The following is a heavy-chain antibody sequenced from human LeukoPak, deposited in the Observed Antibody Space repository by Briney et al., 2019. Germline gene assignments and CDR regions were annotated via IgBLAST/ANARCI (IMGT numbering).Heavy chain of an antibody. D-gene: IGHD3-10*01. V-gene: IGHV3-9*01. CDR2: ISWNSGSI. CDR3: AKDRRPVTMVQGVIITAAFDI. CDR1: GFTFDDYA. Sequence: GGSLRLSCAASGFTFDDYAMHWVRHAPGKGLEWVSGISWNSGSIVYADSVKGRFTISRDNAKNSLYLQMNSLRAEDTALYYCAKDRRPVTMVQGVIITAAFDIWGQGTMVTVSS. J-gene: IGHJ3*02.